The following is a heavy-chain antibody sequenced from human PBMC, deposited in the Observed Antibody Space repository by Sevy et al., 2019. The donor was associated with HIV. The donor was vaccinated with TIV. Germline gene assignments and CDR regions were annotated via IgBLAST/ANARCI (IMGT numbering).Heavy chain of an antibody. V-gene: IGHV1-18*01. CDR3: ARDVTGNYYVDY. CDR1: GYTFTDYG. Sequence: ASVKVSCKTSGYTFTDYGIGWVRQAPGQWLEWVSWINPSDGNRNYAQRLQGRVTMTTDTSTSTAYMELWSLRSDDTAIYYCARDVTGNYYVDYWGQGTLVTVSS. CDR2: INPSDGNR. J-gene: IGHJ4*02. D-gene: IGHD1-26*01.